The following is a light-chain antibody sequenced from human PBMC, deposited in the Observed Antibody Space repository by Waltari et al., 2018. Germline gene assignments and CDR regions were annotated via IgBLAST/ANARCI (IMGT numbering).Light chain of an antibody. CDR3: QQHDNLPLT. J-gene: IGKJ4*01. CDR2: GAS. V-gene: IGKV3-15*01. CDR1: QRVASN. Sequence: IVMTQSPATLSVSPVERAALSCRASQRVASNLAWYQQKPGQVPRLLIYGASTRATGIPTRFSGSGSGTEFTLTISSLQSEDFAVYFCQQHDNLPLTFGGGTKVQIK.